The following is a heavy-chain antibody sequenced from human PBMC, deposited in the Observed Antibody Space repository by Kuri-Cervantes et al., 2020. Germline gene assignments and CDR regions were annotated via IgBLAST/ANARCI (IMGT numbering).Heavy chain of an antibody. Sequence: GGSLRLSCAASGFTFSSYWMHWVRQAPGKGLVWVSRINSDGSSTSYADSVKGRFTISRDNSKNTLYLQMNSLRAEDTAVYYCATKVGYCSGGSCSNGSYFDYWGQGTLVTVSS. D-gene: IGHD2-15*01. CDR2: INSDGSST. CDR3: ATKVGYCSGGSCSNGSYFDY. CDR1: GFTFSSYW. V-gene: IGHV3-74*01. J-gene: IGHJ4*02.